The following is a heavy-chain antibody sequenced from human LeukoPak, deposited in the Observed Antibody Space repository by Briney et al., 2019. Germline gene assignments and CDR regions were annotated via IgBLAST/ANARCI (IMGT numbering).Heavy chain of an antibody. CDR2: IRNDGSNK. V-gene: IGHV3-30*02. Sequence: PWGSLRLSCAASGFTFSTYGMHWVRQAPGKGLEWVAFIRNDGSNKYYADSVKGRFTISRDNSKNTLYLQMNSLRAEDTAVYYCAKAAKLPSITMIRGVRVSYYMDVWGKGTTVTISS. CDR1: GFTFSTYG. J-gene: IGHJ6*03. CDR3: AKAAKLPSITMIRGVRVSYYMDV. D-gene: IGHD3-10*01.